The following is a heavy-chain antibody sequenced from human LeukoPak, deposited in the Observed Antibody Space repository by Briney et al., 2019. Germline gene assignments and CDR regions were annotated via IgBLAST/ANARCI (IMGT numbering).Heavy chain of an antibody. Sequence: GSLRLSCAASGFTLSNAWMNWIRQPAGKGLEWIGRIYASGNTNYNPSLKSRVTISIDTSKNQFSLKLSSVTAADTAVYYCARVRVFAKLSVVRPREVNCFDPWGQGTLVTVSS. V-gene: IGHV4-4*07. CDR3: ARVRVFAKLSVVRPREVNCFDP. CDR1: GFTLSNAW. CDR2: IYASGNT. D-gene: IGHD2-21*01. J-gene: IGHJ5*02.